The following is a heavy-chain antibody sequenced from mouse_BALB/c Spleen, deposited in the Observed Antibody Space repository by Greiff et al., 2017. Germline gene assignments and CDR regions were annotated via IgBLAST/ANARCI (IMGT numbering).Heavy chain of an antibody. J-gene: IGHJ4*01. CDR3: ARRDYGYAMDY. CDR2: INPSNGRT. D-gene: IGHD1-1*01. CDR1: GYTFTSYW. Sequence: QVQLKQPGAELVKPGASVKLSCKASGYTFTSYWMHWVKQRPGQGLEWIGEINPSNGRTNYNEKFKSKATLTVDKSSSTAYMQLSSLTSEDSAVYYCARRDYGYAMDYWGQGTSVTVSS. V-gene: IGHV1S81*02.